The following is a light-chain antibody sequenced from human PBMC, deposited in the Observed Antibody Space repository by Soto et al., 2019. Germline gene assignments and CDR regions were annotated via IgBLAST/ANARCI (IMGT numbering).Light chain of an antibody. CDR3: QDYNSDSELT. Sequence: DIQMTQSPSTLSASVGDGVTITCRASQSISSWLAWYQQKPGKAPKLLIYTASNLISGVPSRFSGSGSGTEFTLTISSLQPDDFATYYCQDYNSDSELTFGGGTKVEIK. CDR2: TAS. J-gene: IGKJ4*01. CDR1: QSISSW. V-gene: IGKV1-5*03.